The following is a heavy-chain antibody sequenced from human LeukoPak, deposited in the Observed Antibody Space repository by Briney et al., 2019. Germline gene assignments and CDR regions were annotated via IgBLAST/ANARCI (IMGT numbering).Heavy chain of an antibody. Sequence: GGSLRLSCAASGFTFSSYGMHWVRQAPGKGLEWVAFIRYDVSNKIYADSVKGRFTISRDNSKNTLYLQMNSLRVEDTAVYYCAKDLYGSGSYQIRLFDYWGQGTLVTVSS. CDR3: AKDLYGSGSYQIRLFDY. CDR2: IRYDVSNK. V-gene: IGHV3-30*02. J-gene: IGHJ4*02. D-gene: IGHD3-10*01. CDR1: GFTFSSYG.